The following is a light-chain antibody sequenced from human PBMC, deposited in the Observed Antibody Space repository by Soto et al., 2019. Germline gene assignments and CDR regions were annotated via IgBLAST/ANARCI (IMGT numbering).Light chain of an antibody. J-gene: IGLJ1*01. CDR1: SSDVVNDLL. CDR3: RLYTSENKYV. Sequence: QSALTQPASVSGSPGQSITISCTGTSSDVVNDLLVSWYQQQPGKAPKLIIYEASNRPSGVPDRFSGSKSGNTASLTISGLQAADEADYYRRLYTSENKYVVGTRAKV. CDR2: EAS. V-gene: IGLV2-14*02.